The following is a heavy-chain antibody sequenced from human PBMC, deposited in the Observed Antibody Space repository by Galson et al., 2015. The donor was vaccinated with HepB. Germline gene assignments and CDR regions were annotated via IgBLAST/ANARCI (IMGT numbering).Heavy chain of an antibody. D-gene: IGHD4-17*01. J-gene: IGHJ4*02. CDR1: GYTFTSYA. CDR3: ARGGEYFDY. CDR2: INAGNANT. V-gene: IGHV1-3*01. Sequence: SVKVSCKASGYTFTSYAMHWVRQAPGQRLEWMGWINAGNANTKYSQKFQDRVTITRDTSASTVYMELSSLKSEDTAVYYCARGGEYFDYWGQGTLVTVSS.